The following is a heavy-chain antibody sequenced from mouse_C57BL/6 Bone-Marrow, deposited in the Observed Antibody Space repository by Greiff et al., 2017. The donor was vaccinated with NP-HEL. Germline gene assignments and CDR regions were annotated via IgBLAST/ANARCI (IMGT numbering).Heavy chain of an antibody. J-gene: IGHJ2*01. Sequence: VQLKESGGGLVKPGGSLKLSCAASGFTFSSYAMSWVRQTPEKRLEWVATISDGGSYTYYPDNVKGRFTISRDNAKNNLYLQMSHLKSEDTAMYYCARDYGSSYYFDYWGQGTTLTVSS. D-gene: IGHD1-1*01. V-gene: IGHV5-4*01. CDR3: ARDYGSSYYFDY. CDR2: ISDGGSYT. CDR1: GFTFSSYA.